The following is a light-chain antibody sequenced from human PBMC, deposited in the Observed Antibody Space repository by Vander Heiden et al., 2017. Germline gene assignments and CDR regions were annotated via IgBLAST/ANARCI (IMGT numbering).Light chain of an antibody. Sequence: GDRFTISCRASQSLRSYLNWYQQKPGKAPELLIYGASRLQSGVPSRFSGSGSTTDFTLTISSLQLEDSATYYCQQSVSFPWMFGQGTRVEIK. CDR1: QSLRSY. V-gene: IGKV1-39*01. J-gene: IGKJ1*01. CDR2: GAS. CDR3: QQSVSFPWM.